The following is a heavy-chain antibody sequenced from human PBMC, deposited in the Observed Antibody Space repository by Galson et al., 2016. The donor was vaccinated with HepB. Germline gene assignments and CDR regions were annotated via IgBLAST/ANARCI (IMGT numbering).Heavy chain of an antibody. CDR1: GFTFRSYT. CDR2: INSRGTTR. D-gene: IGHD3-9*01. CDR3: AREAGTGYYDV. V-gene: IGHV3-48*03. J-gene: IGHJ6*02. Sequence: SLRLSCAASGFTFRSYTMNWVRQAPGKGLEWVSYINSRGTTRSYADSVKGRFTISRDNARNALSLQMNSLRDEDTAVYYCAREAGTGYYDVWGQGTTVTVSS.